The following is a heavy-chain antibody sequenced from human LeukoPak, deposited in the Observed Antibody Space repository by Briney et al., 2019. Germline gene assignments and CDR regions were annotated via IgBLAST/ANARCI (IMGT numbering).Heavy chain of an antibody. D-gene: IGHD3-16*01. Sequence: GESLKISCKGSGYSFTSYWIGWVRQMPGKGLEWMGIIYPGDSDTRYSPSFQGQVTISADKSISTAYLQWSSLKASDTAMYYCVRSYDYVWGFMGGRWFDPWGQGTLVTVSS. J-gene: IGHJ5*02. CDR3: VRSYDYVWGFMGGRWFDP. CDR2: IYPGDSDT. V-gene: IGHV5-51*01. CDR1: GYSFTSYW.